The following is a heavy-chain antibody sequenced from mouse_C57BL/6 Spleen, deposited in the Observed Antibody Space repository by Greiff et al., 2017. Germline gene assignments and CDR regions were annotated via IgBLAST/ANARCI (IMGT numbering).Heavy chain of an antibody. D-gene: IGHD3-3*01. CDR3: ARTGTGYFDY. Sequence: QVQLKQPGAELVKPGASVKMSCKASGYTFTSYWITWVKQRPGQGLEWIGDIYPGSGSTNYNEKFKSKATLTVDSSSSTAYMQLSSLTSEDAAVYYCARTGTGYFDYWGQGTTLTVSS. CDR2: IYPGSGST. J-gene: IGHJ2*01. V-gene: IGHV1-55*01. CDR1: GYTFTSYW.